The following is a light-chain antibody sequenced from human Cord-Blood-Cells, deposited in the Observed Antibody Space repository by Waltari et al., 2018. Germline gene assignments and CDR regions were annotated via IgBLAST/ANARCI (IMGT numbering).Light chain of an antibody. CDR1: SSDVGSYNL. J-gene: IGLJ1*01. CDR2: EGS. V-gene: IGLV2-23*01. CDR3: CSYAGSSTFV. Sequence: QSALTQPASVSGSPGQSITISCTGTSSDVGSYNLLSWYQQHPGKAHKLMLYEGSKLPSGVSNRFSGSKSGNTASLTISGLQAEEESDYYCCSYAGSSTFVFGTGTKVTVL.